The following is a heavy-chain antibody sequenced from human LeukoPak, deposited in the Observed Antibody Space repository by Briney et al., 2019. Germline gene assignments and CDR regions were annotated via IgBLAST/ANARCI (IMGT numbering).Heavy chain of an antibody. V-gene: IGHV3-9*01. CDR2: ISWNSGKI. J-gene: IGHJ4*02. CDR3: AKDMGGGQSGHDY. D-gene: IGHD2-15*01. CDR1: GFSFDEYG. Sequence: GGSLRLSCVASGFSFDEYGMHWVRQIPGKGLEWVSGISWNSGKIGYADSVKGRFTISRDNAKNSLYLQTNSLRAEDTALYYCAKDMGGGQSGHDYWGQGTLVTVSS.